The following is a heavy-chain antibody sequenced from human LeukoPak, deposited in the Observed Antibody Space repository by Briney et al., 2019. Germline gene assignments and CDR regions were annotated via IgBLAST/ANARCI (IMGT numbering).Heavy chain of an antibody. D-gene: IGHD3-22*01. CDR2: IYTSGST. Sequence: SETLSLTCTVAGGSLSSYYWSWIRQPAGKGMGWVGRIYTSGSTNYNPSLKSRVTMSVDTSTNEFSLKLSSVTAADTAVYYCARDPGSSSYYDSSGYLGGDYWGQGNLVTVSS. CDR1: GGSLSSYY. CDR3: ARDPGSSSYYDSSGYLGGDY. J-gene: IGHJ4*02. V-gene: IGHV4-4*07.